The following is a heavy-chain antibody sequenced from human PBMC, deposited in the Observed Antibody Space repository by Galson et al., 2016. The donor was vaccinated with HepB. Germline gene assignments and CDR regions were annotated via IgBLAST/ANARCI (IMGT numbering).Heavy chain of an antibody. CDR3: ARGHSTWRVGIDY. D-gene: IGHD6-13*01. CDR2: IYYSGST. CDR1: GGSISGYY. Sequence: SETLSLTCTISGGSISGYYWSWIRQPPGKGLEWMGYIYYSGSTNYNPSLKSRVTMSVETSKNQFSLNLRSVTAVDTAVYYCARGHSTWRVGIDYWGQGTLVTVSP. J-gene: IGHJ4*02. V-gene: IGHV4-59*01.